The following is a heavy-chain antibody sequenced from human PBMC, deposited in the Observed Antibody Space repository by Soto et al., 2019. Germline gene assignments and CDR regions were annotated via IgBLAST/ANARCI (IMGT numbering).Heavy chain of an antibody. Sequence: QVQLVESGGGVVQPGRSLRLSCAASGFTFSNYGMHWVRQAPGKGLEWVAVIRYDGNYKSYADSVKGRFNISRDNSKNTLYLQMSSLRAEDTPVYYCARVRRPVAGGSGLGDWGLATLVTVSS. D-gene: IGHD2-15*01. J-gene: IGHJ1*01. CDR3: ARVRRPVAGGSGLGD. CDR1: GFTFSNYG. CDR2: IRYDGNYK. V-gene: IGHV3-33*01.